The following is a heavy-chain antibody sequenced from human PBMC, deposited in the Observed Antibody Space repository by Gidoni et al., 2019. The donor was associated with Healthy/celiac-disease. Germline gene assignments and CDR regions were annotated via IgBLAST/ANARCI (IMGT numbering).Heavy chain of an antibody. D-gene: IGHD2-2*01. J-gene: IGHJ4*02. CDR2: IYYSGST. Sequence: QVQLQESGPGLLKPSQTLSLTCTVSGGSISSGGYYWSWIRQHPGKGLEWIGYIYYSGSTYYNPSLKSRVTISVDTSKNQFSLKLSSVTAADTAGYYCARTGDIVVVQAALFDYWGQGTLVTVSS. V-gene: IGHV4-31*03. CDR3: ARTGDIVVVQAALFDY. CDR1: GGSISSGGYY.